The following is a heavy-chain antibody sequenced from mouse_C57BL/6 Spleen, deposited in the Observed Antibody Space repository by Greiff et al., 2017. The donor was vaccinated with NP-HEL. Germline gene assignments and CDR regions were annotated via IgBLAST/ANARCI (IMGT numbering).Heavy chain of an antibody. V-gene: IGHV1-80*01. CDR3: ARKAFYDGYYGGFAY. D-gene: IGHD2-3*01. CDR2: IYPGDGDT. Sequence: VQLQQSGAELVKPGASVKISCKASGYAFSSYWMNWVKQRPGKGLEWIGQIYPGDGDTNYNGKFKGKATLTADKSSSTAYMQLSSLTSEDSAVYAVARKAFYDGYYGGFAYWGQGTRVTVSA. J-gene: IGHJ3*01. CDR1: GYAFSSYW.